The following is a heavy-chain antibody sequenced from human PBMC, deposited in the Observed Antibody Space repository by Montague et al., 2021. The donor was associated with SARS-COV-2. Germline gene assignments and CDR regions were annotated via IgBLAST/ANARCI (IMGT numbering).Heavy chain of an antibody. D-gene: IGHD2-8*02. CDR2: INHSGST. Sequence: SETLSLTCAVYGGSFSGHYWSWIRQPPGKGLEWIGEINHSGSTNYNPSLKSRVTISVDTSKNQFSLKLSSVTAADTAVYYCARVSAVVTLKILGYYYYGMDAWGQGTPVTVSS. CDR3: ARVSAVVTLKILGYYYYGMDA. J-gene: IGHJ6*02. CDR1: GGSFSGHY. V-gene: IGHV4-34*01.